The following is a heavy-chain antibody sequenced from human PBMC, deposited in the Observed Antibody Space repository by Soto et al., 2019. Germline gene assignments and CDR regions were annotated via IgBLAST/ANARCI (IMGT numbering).Heavy chain of an antibody. J-gene: IGHJ5*02. D-gene: IGHD2-15*01. CDR2: ISSSGSTI. CDR3: ARDPSRYCSGGSCYIGGFDP. CDR1: GFTFSDYY. V-gene: IGHV3-11*01. Sequence: PGGSLRLSCAASGFTFSDYYMSWIRQAPGKGLEWVSYISSSGSTIYYADSVKGRFTISRDNAKNSLYLQMNSLRAEDTAVYYCARDPSRYCSGGSCYIGGFDPWGQGTLVTVSS.